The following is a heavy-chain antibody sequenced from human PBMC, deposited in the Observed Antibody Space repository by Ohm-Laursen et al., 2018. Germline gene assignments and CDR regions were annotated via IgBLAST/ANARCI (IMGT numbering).Heavy chain of an antibody. J-gene: IGHJ6*02. V-gene: IGHV1-18*01. Sequence: KLQGRVTMTTDTSTSTAYMELRSLRSDDTAVYYCARYIPSMDYYYGMDVWGQGTTVTVSS. D-gene: IGHD2-2*02. CDR3: ARYIPSMDYYYGMDV.